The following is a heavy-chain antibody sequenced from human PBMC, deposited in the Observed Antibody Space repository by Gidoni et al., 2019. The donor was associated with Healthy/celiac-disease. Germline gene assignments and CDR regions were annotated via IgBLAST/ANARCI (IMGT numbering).Heavy chain of an antibody. Sequence: EVQLLESGGGLAQPGGSLRLSCAASGFTFSSYAMSWVRQAPGKGLEWVSASSGSGGSTYYADSVKGRFTISRDNSKNTLYLQMNSLRAEDTAVYYCAKGGAAADPYYYYGMDVWGQGTTVTVSS. CDR1: GFTFSSYA. J-gene: IGHJ6*02. CDR3: AKGGAAADPYYYYGMDV. CDR2: SSGSGGST. D-gene: IGHD6-13*01. V-gene: IGHV3-23*01.